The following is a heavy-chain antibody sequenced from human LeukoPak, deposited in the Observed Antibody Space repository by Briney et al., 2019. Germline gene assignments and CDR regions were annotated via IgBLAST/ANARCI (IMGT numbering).Heavy chain of an antibody. CDR3: ANGRRWFDP. CDR2: IYYSGST. J-gene: IGHJ5*02. Sequence: KTSETLSLTCTVSGGSISNYYWGWIRQPPGKGLEWIGSIYYSGSTYYNPSLKSRVTISVDTSKNQLSLKLSSVTAADTAVYYCANGRRWFDPWGQGTLVTVSS. CDR1: GGSISNYY. V-gene: IGHV4-39*07. D-gene: IGHD4-17*01.